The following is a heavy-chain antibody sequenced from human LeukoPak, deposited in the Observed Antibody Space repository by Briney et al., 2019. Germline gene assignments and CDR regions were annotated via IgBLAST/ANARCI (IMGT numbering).Heavy chain of an antibody. Sequence: PSETLSLTCTVSGYSISSGYYWGWIRQPPGKGLEWIGSIYHSGSTYYNPSLKSRVTISVDTSKNQFSLKLSSVTAADTAVYYCARGGGYHDYWGQGTLVTVSS. CDR1: GYSISSGYY. CDR2: IYHSGST. D-gene: IGHD2-2*01. J-gene: IGHJ4*02. V-gene: IGHV4-38-2*02. CDR3: ARGGGYHDY.